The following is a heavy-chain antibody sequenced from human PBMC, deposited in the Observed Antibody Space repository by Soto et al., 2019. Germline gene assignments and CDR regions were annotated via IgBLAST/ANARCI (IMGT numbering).Heavy chain of an antibody. J-gene: IGHJ4*02. CDR2: IKSDGSGT. V-gene: IGHV3-74*01. Sequence: EVQLVESGGGLVQLGGSLRLSCEASGFTFRTYWMHWVRQAPGKGLVWVSRIKSDGSGTYYADSVEGRFTISRDNAQNKLYLHTNSLRAEDTAVYYCVRGDGDYHDGNGYLGRHWGQGTLVTVSS. D-gene: IGHD3-22*01. CDR3: VRGDGDYHDGNGYLGRH. CDR1: GFTFRTYW.